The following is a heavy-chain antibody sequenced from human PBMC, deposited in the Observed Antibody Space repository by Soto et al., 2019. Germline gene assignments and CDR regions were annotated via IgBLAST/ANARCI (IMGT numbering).Heavy chain of an antibody. Sequence: SETLSLTCTVSGGSISSSSYYWGWIRQPPGKGLEWIGSIYYSGSTYYNPSLKSRVTISVDTSKNQFSLKLSSVTAADTAVYYCARPLAAADTLNWFDPWGQGTLVTVSS. CDR2: IYYSGST. D-gene: IGHD6-13*01. J-gene: IGHJ5*02. V-gene: IGHV4-39*01. CDR1: GGSISSSSYY. CDR3: ARPLAAADTLNWFDP.